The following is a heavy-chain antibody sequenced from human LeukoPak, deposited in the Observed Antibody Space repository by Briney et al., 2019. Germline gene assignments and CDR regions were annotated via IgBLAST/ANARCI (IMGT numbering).Heavy chain of an antibody. Sequence: PSETLSPTCTVSGGSISSYYWSWIRPPPGKGLEWDGYIYYNASTNHNPSLKSRVTISVDTSKNQFSLKLSSVTAADTAVYYCARANGDYVGYWGQGTLVTVSS. D-gene: IGHD4-17*01. V-gene: IGHV4-59*01. CDR1: GGSISSYY. CDR3: ARANGDYVGY. CDR2: IYYNAST. J-gene: IGHJ4*02.